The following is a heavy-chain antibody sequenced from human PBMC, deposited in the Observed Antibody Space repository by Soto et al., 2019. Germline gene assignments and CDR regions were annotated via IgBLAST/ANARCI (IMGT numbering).Heavy chain of an antibody. D-gene: IGHD2-2*01. Sequence: PGESLKISCNGSGFTFTIYWIAWVRQMPGKGLEWMGIIYPGDSDSSYSPSFQGQVTISADKSINTAYLHWSSLKASDTAIYYCAKHEGYCSTTTCSNFDYWGQGTLVTVSS. V-gene: IGHV5-51*01. CDR1: GFTFTIYW. CDR2: IYPGDSDS. J-gene: IGHJ4*02. CDR3: AKHEGYCSTTTCSNFDY.